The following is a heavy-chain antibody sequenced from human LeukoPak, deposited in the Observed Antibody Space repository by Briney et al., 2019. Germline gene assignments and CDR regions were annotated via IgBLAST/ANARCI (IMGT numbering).Heavy chain of an antibody. Sequence: ASVKVSCKVSGYTFTSYGISWVRQAPGQGLEWMGWISAYNGNTNYAQKLQGRGTMTTDTSTSTAYMELRSLRSDDTAVYYCGRVLVKVPAAIGMDYYYYYYMDVWGKGTTVTVSS. J-gene: IGHJ6*03. CDR2: ISAYNGNT. CDR3: GRVLVKVPAAIGMDYYYYYYMDV. D-gene: IGHD2-2*02. V-gene: IGHV1-18*01. CDR1: GYTFTSYG.